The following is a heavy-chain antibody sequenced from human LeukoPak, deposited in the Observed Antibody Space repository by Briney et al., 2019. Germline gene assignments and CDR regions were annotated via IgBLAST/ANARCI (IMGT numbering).Heavy chain of an antibody. Sequence: GGSLRLSCAASGFTFSSYSTNWVRQAPGKGLEWVSYISGSSSTIYYADSVKGRFTISRDSAKNSLYLQMNSLRAEDTAVYYCAREAGYSYALGYWGQGTLVTVSS. CDR3: AREAGYSYALGY. V-gene: IGHV3-48*01. CDR1: GFTFSSYS. J-gene: IGHJ4*02. CDR2: ISGSSSTI. D-gene: IGHD5-18*01.